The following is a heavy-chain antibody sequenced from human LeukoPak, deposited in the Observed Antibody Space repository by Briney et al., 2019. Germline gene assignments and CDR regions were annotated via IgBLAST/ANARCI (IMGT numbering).Heavy chain of an antibody. CDR1: GGSISGSDYY. CDR2: VLYTGIT. D-gene: IGHD4-17*01. V-gene: IGHV4-39*01. CDR3: ARQDYADAFYN. J-gene: IGHJ4*02. Sequence: SETLSLTCTVSGGSISGSDYYWGWVRQPPGKGLEWIGSVLYTGITNYNPSLKTRLSISVDMSKTQFSLRLSSVTAADTAVYYCARQDYADAFYNWGQGTLVTVSS.